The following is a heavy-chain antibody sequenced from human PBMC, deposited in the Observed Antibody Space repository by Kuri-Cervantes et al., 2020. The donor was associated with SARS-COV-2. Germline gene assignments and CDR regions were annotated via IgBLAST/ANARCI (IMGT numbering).Heavy chain of an antibody. CDR3: ARGDDLGAADYGGNFGYDAFDI. CDR1: GYTFTGYY. Sequence: ASVKVSCKASGYTFTGYYMHWVRQAPGQGLEWMGWINPNSGGTNYAQKFQGRVTMTRDTSISTAYMELSSLRSEDTAVYYCARGDDLGAADYGGNFGYDAFDIWGQGTMVTVSS. J-gene: IGHJ3*02. V-gene: IGHV1-2*02. CDR2: INPNSGGT. D-gene: IGHD4-23*01.